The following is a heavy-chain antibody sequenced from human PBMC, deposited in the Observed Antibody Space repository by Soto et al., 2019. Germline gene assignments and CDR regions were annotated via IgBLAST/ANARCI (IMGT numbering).Heavy chain of an antibody. CDR1: GFTLSDHY. CDR2: ISASSTTI. J-gene: IGHJ4*02. CDR3: ARDIRGAN. Sequence: QVQLVEPGGGLVKIGGSLRLSCAASGFTLSDHYMTWVRQVPGKGLEWVSYISASSTTIYYADSVKGRFTISRDNAKNSLFLQMNSLRAEDTAVYYCARDIRGANWGQGTLVTVSS. V-gene: IGHV3-11*01.